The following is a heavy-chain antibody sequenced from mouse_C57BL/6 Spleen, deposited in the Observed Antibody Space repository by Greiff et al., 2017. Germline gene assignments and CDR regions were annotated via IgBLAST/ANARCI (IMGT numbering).Heavy chain of an antibody. V-gene: IGHV1-69*01. J-gene: IGHJ3*01. CDR1: GYTFTSYW. CDR3: ARFGGGYYLPFAY. Sequence: VQLQQPGAELVMPGASVKLSCKASGYTFTSYWMHWVKQRPGQGLEWIGEIDPSDSYTNYNQKFKGKSTLTVDKSSSTAYMQLSSLTSEDSAVDYCARFGGGYYLPFAYWGQGTLVTVSA. D-gene: IGHD2-3*01. CDR2: IDPSDSYT.